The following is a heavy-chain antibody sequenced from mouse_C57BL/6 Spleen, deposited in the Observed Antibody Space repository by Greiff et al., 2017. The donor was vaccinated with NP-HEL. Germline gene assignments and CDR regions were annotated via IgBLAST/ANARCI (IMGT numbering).Heavy chain of an antibody. CDR3: ERVGRDYAMGY. J-gene: IGHJ4*01. CDR1: GFTFSSYA. Sequence: EVHLVESGGGLVKPGGSLKLSCAASGFTFSSYAMPWVRQTPEKRLEWVATISAGGSYTYYPDNLKGRFTISRDNAKNNLYLQMSHLTSEDTAMYDCERVGRDYAMGYWGQGASVTVSS. CDR2: ISAGGSYT. V-gene: IGHV5-4*01.